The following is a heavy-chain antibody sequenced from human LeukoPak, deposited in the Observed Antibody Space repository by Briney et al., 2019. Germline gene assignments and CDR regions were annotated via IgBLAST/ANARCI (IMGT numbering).Heavy chain of an antibody. CDR1: GFTFSSYG. J-gene: IGHJ4*02. V-gene: IGHV3-48*01. CDR2: ISSSSAI. Sequence: TGGSLRLSCAASGFTFSSYGINWVRQTPGKGLEWVSYISSSSAINYADSVRGRFTISRDNAKNSLYLQMNSLRPEDTAVYYCARHIAFHANLDYWGQGTLVTVSS. CDR3: ARHIAFHANLDY. D-gene: IGHD3-3*02.